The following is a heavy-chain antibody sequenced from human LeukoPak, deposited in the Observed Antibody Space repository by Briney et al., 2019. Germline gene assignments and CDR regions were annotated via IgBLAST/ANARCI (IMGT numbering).Heavy chain of an antibody. CDR3: ARLDYGGHYFDY. D-gene: IGHD4-17*01. Sequence: SETLSLTCTVSGGSISSYYWSWIRQPPGKGLEWIGYIYYSGSTYYNPSLTSRVTISVDTSNNQFSLKLSSVTAADTAVYYCARLDYGGHYFDYWGQGTLVTVSS. CDR1: GGSISSYY. V-gene: IGHV4-59*08. CDR2: IYYSGST. J-gene: IGHJ4*02.